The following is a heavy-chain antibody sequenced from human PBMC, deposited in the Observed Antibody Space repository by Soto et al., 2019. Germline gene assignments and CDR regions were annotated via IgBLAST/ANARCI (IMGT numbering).Heavy chain of an antibody. J-gene: IGHJ4*02. Sequence: GGSLRLSCAASGFTFSSYAMSWVRQAPGKGLEWVSAISGSGGSTYYADSVKGRFTISRDNSKNTLYLQMNSLRAEDTAVYYSAKDIPGSSGYGPYNDYWGQGTLVTVSS. D-gene: IGHD3-22*01. CDR1: GFTFSSYA. CDR3: AKDIPGSSGYGPYNDY. V-gene: IGHV3-23*01. CDR2: ISGSGGST.